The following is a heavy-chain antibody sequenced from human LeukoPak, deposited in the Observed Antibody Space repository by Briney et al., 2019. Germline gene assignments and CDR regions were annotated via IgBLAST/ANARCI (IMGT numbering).Heavy chain of an antibody. CDR1: GFTYSNYG. D-gene: IGHD3-10*01. J-gene: IGHJ4*02. CDR2: IWYDGSNK. CDR3: ARKYGSGSYHDY. Sequence: GGSLRLSCAASGFTYSNYGMHWVRQAPGKGLEWVAVIWYDGSNKYYADSVKGRFTISRDNSKNTLYLQMNSLRAEDTAVYYCARKYGSGSYHDYWGQGTLVTVSS. V-gene: IGHV3-33*01.